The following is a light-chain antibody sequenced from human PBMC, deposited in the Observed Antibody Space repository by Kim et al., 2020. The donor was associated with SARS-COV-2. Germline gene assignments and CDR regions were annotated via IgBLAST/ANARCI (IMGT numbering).Light chain of an antibody. CDR3: MQALQTPRT. J-gene: IGKJ1*01. Sequence: IVMTQSPLSLPVTPGEPAAISCRSSQSLLHSSGYNSLDWYLQRPGQSPHLLIYLGSYRASGVPDRFSSSGSGTNFTLKISRVEAEDVDVYYCMQALQTPRTIGQGTKVDIK. CDR1: QSLLHSSGYNS. CDR2: LGS. V-gene: IGKV2-28*01.